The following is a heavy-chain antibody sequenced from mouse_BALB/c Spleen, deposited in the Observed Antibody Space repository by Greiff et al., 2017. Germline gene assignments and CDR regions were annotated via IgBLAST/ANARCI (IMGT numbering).Heavy chain of an antibody. CDR3: GKDSGHYYGSSYEAMDY. J-gene: IGHJ4*01. CDR1: GYSFTGYF. V-gene: IGHV1-37*01. D-gene: IGHD1-1*01. CDR2: INPYNGDT. Sequence: VHVKQSGPELVKPGASVKISCKASGYSFTGYFMNWVKQSHGKSLEWIGRINPYNGDTFYNQKFKGKATLTVDKSSSTAHMELLSLTSEDSAVYYCGKDSGHYYGSSYEAMDYWGQGTSVTVSS.